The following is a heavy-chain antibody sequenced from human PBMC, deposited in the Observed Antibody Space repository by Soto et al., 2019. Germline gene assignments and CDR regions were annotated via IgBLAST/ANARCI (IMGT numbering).Heavy chain of an antibody. Sequence: EVQLVESGGGLVQPGGSLRLSCAASGFTFSSYEMNWVRQAPGKGLEWVSYISSSGSTIYYADSVKGRFTISRDNAKNSLYPQMNSLRAEDTAVYYCARDAENYYDSSGYYFPLDYWGQGTLVTVSS. CDR3: ARDAENYYDSSGYYFPLDY. CDR1: GFTFSSYE. CDR2: ISSSGSTI. D-gene: IGHD3-22*01. J-gene: IGHJ4*02. V-gene: IGHV3-48*03.